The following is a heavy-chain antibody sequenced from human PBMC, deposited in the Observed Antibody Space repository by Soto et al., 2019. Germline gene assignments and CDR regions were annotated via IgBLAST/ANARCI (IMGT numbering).Heavy chain of an antibody. J-gene: IGHJ6*02. Sequence: PGGSLRLSCAASEFTFSNYGMHWVRQAPGKGLEWVTVISYDGSIKSYADSVKCRFTISRDNSKNTLYLQMNSLRAEDTAVYYCAKGFYGMDVWGQGTTVTVSS. CDR3: AKGFYGMDV. CDR1: EFTFSNYG. CDR2: ISYDGSIK. V-gene: IGHV3-30*18.